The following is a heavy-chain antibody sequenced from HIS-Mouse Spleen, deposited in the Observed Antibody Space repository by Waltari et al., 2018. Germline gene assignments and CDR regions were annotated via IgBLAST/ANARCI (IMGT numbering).Heavy chain of an antibody. CDR3: ARVLYDFWSGYYDAFDI. V-gene: IGHV1-8*01. J-gene: IGHJ3*02. Sequence: QVQLVQSGAEVKKPGASVKVSCKASGYTFTSYDINWVRQATGQGLEWMGWMNPTSGNTGYAQKFQGRVTMTRNTSISTAYMELSSLRSEDTAVYYCARVLYDFWSGYYDAFDIWGQGTMVTVSS. D-gene: IGHD3-3*01. CDR2: MNPTSGNT. CDR1: GYTFTSYD.